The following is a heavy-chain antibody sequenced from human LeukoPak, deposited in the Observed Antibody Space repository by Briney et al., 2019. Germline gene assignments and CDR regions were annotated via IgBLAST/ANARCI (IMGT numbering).Heavy chain of an antibody. D-gene: IGHD6-13*01. CDR3: AKDRGSSWYDGKGGYMEV. J-gene: IGHJ6*03. V-gene: IGHV3-43*01. Sequence: GGSLRLSCEASGFTFEDYSMHWVRQAPGKGLEWVSLISWDVGSTFYADSVKGRFTISRDNSKSSLFLQMNSLRTEDTALYYRAKDRGSSWYDGKGGYMEVWGKGTTVTVSS. CDR2: ISWDVGST. CDR1: GFTFEDYS.